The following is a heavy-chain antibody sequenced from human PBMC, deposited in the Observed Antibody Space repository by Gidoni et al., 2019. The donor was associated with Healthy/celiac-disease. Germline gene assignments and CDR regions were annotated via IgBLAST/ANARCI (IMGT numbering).Heavy chain of an antibody. D-gene: IGHD6-19*01. J-gene: IGHJ4*02. V-gene: IGHV3-11*06. CDR1: GFTFSDYY. CDR2: ISSSSSYT. CDR3: ARDKRGKMADRPVEFDY. Sequence: QVQLVESGGGLVKPGGSLRLSCAASGFTFSDYYMSWIRQAPGKGLEWVSYISSSSSYTNYADSVKGRFTISRDNAKNSLYLQMNSLRAEDTAVYYCARDKRGKMADRPVEFDYWGQGTLVTVSS.